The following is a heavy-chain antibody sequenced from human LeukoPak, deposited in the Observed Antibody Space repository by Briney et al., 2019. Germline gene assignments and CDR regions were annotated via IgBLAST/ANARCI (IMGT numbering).Heavy chain of an antibody. Sequence: ASVTVSCKASGYTFTGYYMHWVRQTPGQGLEWMGRINPNSGGTNYAQKFQGRVTMTRDTSISTAYMELSRLRSDDTAVYYCARVKYDSSGYYPDYWGQGTLVTVSS. CDR3: ARVKYDSSGYYPDY. CDR1: GYTFTGYY. D-gene: IGHD3-22*01. V-gene: IGHV1-2*06. J-gene: IGHJ4*02. CDR2: INPNSGGT.